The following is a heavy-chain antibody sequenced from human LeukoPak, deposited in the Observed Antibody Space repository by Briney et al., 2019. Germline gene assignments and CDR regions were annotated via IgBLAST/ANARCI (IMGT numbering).Heavy chain of an antibody. J-gene: IGHJ5*02. D-gene: IGHD4-17*01. CDR2: IYHSGST. Sequence: SETLSLTCAVSGGSISSGGYSWSWMRQPPGKGLEWIGYIYHSGSTYYNPSLKSRVTISVDRSKNQFSLKLSSVTAADTAVYYCARGGLRRLNWFDPWGQGTLVTVSS. V-gene: IGHV4-30-2*01. CDR1: GGSISSGGYS. CDR3: ARGGLRRLNWFDP.